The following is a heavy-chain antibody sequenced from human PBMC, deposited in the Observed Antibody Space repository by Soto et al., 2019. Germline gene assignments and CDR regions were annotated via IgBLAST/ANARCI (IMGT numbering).Heavy chain of an antibody. CDR1: AFTFTKYW. V-gene: IGHV3-74*01. Sequence: PGGFLRLSCAVSAFTFTKYWTHWVRQAPGKGLVWVSSISNSGSDTTYADSVRGRFTISRDNSKSTVYLQMNSLRAEDTAVYYCAKESTHNHLPSSDYWGQGTLVTV. CDR2: ISNSGSDT. J-gene: IGHJ4*02. CDR3: AKESTHNHLPSSDY.